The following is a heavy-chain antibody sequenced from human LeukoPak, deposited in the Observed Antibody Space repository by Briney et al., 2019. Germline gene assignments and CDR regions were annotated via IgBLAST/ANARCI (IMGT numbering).Heavy chain of an antibody. Sequence: GESLRLSCAASGFTFTTYAINWVRQAPGKGLEWVSGISADDKAYYADSVKGRFTISRDNSKNTVSLQMSSLRAEDTALYYCAKDLALAGTGGGFDVWGQGTRVAVSS. CDR1: GFTFTTYA. V-gene: IGHV3-23*01. D-gene: IGHD6-19*01. CDR2: ISADDKA. CDR3: AKDLALAGTGGGFDV. J-gene: IGHJ3*01.